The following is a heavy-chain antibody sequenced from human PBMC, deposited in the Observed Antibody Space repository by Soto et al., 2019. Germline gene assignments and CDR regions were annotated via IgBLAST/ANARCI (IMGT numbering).Heavy chain of an antibody. CDR3: ARELAMYGYWYFDL. CDR1: GFTFSNDD. J-gene: IGHJ2*01. V-gene: IGHV3-13*01. Sequence: EVHLVESGGGLVQPGGSLRLSCAASGFTFSNDDMHWVRQVTGKGLEWVSGISIAGGRHYADSVKGRFTISRENAKNSLYLEMTSLGAGDTAVYYCARELAMYGYWYFDLWGRGSLVTVAS. D-gene: IGHD2-8*01. CDR2: ISIAGGR.